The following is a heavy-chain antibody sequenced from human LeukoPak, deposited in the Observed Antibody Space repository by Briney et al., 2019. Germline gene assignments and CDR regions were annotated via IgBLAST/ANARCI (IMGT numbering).Heavy chain of an antibody. Sequence: GGTLRLSCAASGFTFVSHGMHWVREAPGKGREWVAVTSYNGNEKNYADSVKGRFTIPRDNYKNTLYLQMNSLRAEDTAVYYCARPYSGYLYFDYWGQGTLV. CDR3: ARPYSGYLYFDY. CDR2: TSYNGNEK. J-gene: IGHJ4*02. V-gene: IGHV3-30*03. CDR1: GFTFVSHG. D-gene: IGHD5-12*01.